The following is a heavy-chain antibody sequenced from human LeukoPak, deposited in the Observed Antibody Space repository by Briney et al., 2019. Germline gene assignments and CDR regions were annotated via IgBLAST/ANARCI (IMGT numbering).Heavy chain of an antibody. J-gene: IGHJ3*02. V-gene: IGHV1-69*05. CDR2: IIPIFGTA. D-gene: IGHD1-1*01. CDR1: GGTFSSYA. CDR3: ARFPWRDLDAFDI. Sequence: SVKVSCKASGGTFSSYAISWVRQAPGQGLGWTGGIIPIFGTANCAQKFQGRVTITTDESTSTAYMELSSLRSEDTAVYYCARFPWRDLDAFDIWGQGTMVTVSS.